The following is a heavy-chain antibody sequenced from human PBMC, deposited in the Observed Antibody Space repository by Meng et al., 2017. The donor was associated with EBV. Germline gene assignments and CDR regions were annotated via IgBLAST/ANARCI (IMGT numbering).Heavy chain of an antibody. CDR1: GGSVNNESYY. J-gene: IGHJ5*02. D-gene: IGHD4-11*01. CDR2: IYYTGST. V-gene: IGHV4-61*01. CDR3: ARGDYTNYPRWFDP. Sequence: QVQLQESGPGLVKPSGXPSLTCTVSGGSVNNESYYWGWIRQPPGKGLEYIGYIYYTGSTNYNSSLKSRVTISLDKSKNQFSLKLTSLTAADTAIYYCARGDYTNYPRWFDPWGQGTLDTVST.